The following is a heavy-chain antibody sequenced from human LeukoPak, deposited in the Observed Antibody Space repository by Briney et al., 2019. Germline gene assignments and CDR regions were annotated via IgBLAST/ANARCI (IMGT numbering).Heavy chain of an antibody. V-gene: IGHV5-51*01. CDR2: IYPGDSDT. CDR1: GYSFTSYW. Sequence: GESLKISCKGSGYSFTSYWIGWVRQMPGKGLEWMGIIYPGDSDTRYSPSFQGQVTISTDKSISTACLQWSSLKASDTAMYYCARHPDEDDFWSGYLDHWGQGTLVTVSS. J-gene: IGHJ4*02. D-gene: IGHD3-3*01. CDR3: ARHPDEDDFWSGYLDH.